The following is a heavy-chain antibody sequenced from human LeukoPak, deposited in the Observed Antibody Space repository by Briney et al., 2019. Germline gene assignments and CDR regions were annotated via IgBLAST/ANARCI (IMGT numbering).Heavy chain of an antibody. Sequence: PGGSLRLSCAASGFTFRSYSMNWVRQAPGKGLEWVSSISGSSSYIYYADSVKGRFTISRDNAKNSLYLQMNSLRAEDTAVYYCASGDYGDYAIYWGQGTLVTVSS. CDR3: ASGDYGDYAIY. D-gene: IGHD4-17*01. V-gene: IGHV3-21*01. CDR1: GFTFRSYS. CDR2: ISGSSSYI. J-gene: IGHJ4*02.